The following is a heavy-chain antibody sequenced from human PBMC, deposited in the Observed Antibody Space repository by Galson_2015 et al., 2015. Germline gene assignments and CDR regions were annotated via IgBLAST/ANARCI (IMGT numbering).Heavy chain of an antibody. CDR3: VKAVWGPSRYYYMDV. CDR1: GFTFSSYA. D-gene: IGHD3-16*01. CDR2: ISSNGGST. J-gene: IGHJ6*03. Sequence: SLRLSCAASGFTFSSYAMHWVRQAPGKGLEYVSAISSNGGSTYYADSVKGRFTISRDNSKNTLYLQMSSLRAEDTAVYYCVKAVWGPSRYYYMDVWGKGTPVTVSS. V-gene: IGHV3-64D*06.